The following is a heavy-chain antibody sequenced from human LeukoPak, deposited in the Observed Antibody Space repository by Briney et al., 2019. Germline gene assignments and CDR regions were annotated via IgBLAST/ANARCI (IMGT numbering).Heavy chain of an antibody. CDR3: ARALYDSSGYYFDY. CDR1: GFTFSSYG. D-gene: IGHD3-22*01. J-gene: IGHJ4*02. Sequence: GGSLRLSCAASGFTFSSYGVSWVRQAPGKGLEWVSAISGSGDSTFYADSVKGRFTISRDNSKNTLYMLMNSLRAEDTAVYYCARALYDSSGYYFDYWGQGTLVTVSS. CDR2: ISGSGDST. V-gene: IGHV3-23*01.